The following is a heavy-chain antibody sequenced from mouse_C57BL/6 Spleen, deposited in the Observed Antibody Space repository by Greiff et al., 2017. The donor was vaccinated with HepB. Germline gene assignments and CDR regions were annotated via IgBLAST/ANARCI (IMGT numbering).Heavy chain of an antibody. Sequence: DVKLVESGGGLVKPGGSLKLSCAASGFTFSDYGMHWVRQAPEKGLEWVAYISSGSSTIYYADTVKGRFTISRDNAKNTLFLQMTSLRSEDTAMYYCARALYDYDYFDYWGQGTTLTVSS. CDR3: ARALYDYDYFDY. J-gene: IGHJ2*01. V-gene: IGHV5-17*01. CDR1: GFTFSDYG. CDR2: ISSGSSTI. D-gene: IGHD2-4*01.